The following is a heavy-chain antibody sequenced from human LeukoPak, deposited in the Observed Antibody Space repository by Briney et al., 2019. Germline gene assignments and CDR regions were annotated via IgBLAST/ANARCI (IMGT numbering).Heavy chain of an antibody. J-gene: IGHJ2*01. Sequence: SETLSLTCTVSGGSIRTNYNYWGWIRQPPGKGLEWIGSIYYSGSTYYNPSLKSRVTISVDTSKNQLSLNLRSVTAADTAVYYCASSHGYNPDWYFDLWGRGTLITVSS. D-gene: IGHD5-24*01. CDR2: IYYSGST. CDR3: ASSHGYNPDWYFDL. V-gene: IGHV4-39*01. CDR1: GGSIRTNYNY.